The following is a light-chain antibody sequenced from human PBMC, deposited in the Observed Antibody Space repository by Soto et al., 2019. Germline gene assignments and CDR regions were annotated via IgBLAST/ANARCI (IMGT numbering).Light chain of an antibody. J-gene: IGKJ1*01. Sequence: DIQMTQSPSTLSASVGDRVTITCRASQSVGNWLAWFQQKPGKAPSLLVYLASNLQTGVPSRFSGVGSGTEFTLTISSLEPEDFATYYCQQYNNYWTFGQGTRVEIK. CDR1: QSVGNW. CDR2: LAS. V-gene: IGKV1-5*03. CDR3: QQYNNYWT.